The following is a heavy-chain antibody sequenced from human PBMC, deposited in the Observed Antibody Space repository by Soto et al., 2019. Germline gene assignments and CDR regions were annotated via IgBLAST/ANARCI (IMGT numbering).Heavy chain of an antibody. Sequence: QVQLVKSGAELKKPGASGKVSCKASGSTLPSYNINWLRQPTGQGLEWMGWMNPNSGNTGYAQKFQGRVTMTRNTSISTAYMELSSLRSEDTAVYYCARGRVGATVDYFDYWGQGTLVTVSS. V-gene: IGHV1-8*01. CDR3: ARGRVGATVDYFDY. D-gene: IGHD1-26*01. J-gene: IGHJ4*02. CDR2: MNPNSGNT. CDR1: GSTLPSYN.